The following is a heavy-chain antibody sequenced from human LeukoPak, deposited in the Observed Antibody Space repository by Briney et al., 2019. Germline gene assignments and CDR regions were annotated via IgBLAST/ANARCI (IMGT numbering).Heavy chain of an antibody. CDR2: ISYDGSNK. V-gene: IGHV3-30-3*01. Sequence: GGSLGLSCAASGFTFSSYAMHWVRQAPGKGLEWVAVISYDGSNKYYADSVKGRFTISRDNSKNTLYLQMNSLRAEDTAVYYCARDPGDGYNYYYFDYWGQGTLVTVSS. J-gene: IGHJ4*02. CDR1: GFTFSSYA. D-gene: IGHD5-24*01. CDR3: ARDPGDGYNYYYFDY.